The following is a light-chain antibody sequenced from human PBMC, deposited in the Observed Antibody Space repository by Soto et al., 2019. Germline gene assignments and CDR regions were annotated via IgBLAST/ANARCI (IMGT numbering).Light chain of an antibody. CDR2: GAS. CDR1: QSVSSK. V-gene: IGKV3-15*01. Sequence: EIVMTQSPATLSVSPGERATLSCSASQSVSSKLAWYQQKPGQAPRLLIYGASTRATGIPARFSGSGSGTEFTLTISSLQSEDFAVYYCQEYGGWPPAFGGGTKVEVK. CDR3: QEYGGWPPA. J-gene: IGKJ4*01.